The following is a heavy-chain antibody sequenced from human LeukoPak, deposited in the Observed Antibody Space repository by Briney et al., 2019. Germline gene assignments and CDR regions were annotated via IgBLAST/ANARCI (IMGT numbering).Heavy chain of an antibody. CDR2: IKSRAYGATT. Sequence: GGSLRLSCTASGFTFGDYALSWFRQAPGKGLEWVAFIKSRAYGATTEYAASVKDRFTISRDDSKSITYLQMKSLKTEDTAVYYCSRDKLGYCSSTSCYPNYYYYYMDVWGKGTTVTVSS. CDR3: SRDKLGYCSSTSCYPNYYYYYMDV. J-gene: IGHJ6*03. D-gene: IGHD2-2*01. V-gene: IGHV3-49*03. CDR1: GFTFGDYA.